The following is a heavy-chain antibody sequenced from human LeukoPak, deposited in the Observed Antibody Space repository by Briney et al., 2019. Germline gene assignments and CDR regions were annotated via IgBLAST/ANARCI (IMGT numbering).Heavy chain of an antibody. V-gene: IGHV3-23*01. CDR3: ARAVAGLGDAFDI. CDR2: ISGSASST. D-gene: IGHD6-19*01. J-gene: IGHJ3*02. CDR1: GFTFSNYA. Sequence: GGSLRLSCAASGFTFSNYAMSWVRQAPGKGLEWVSAISGSASSTYHADSVKGRFTISRDNSKNTLYLQMNSLRAEDTAVYYCARAVAGLGDAFDIWGQGTMVTVSS.